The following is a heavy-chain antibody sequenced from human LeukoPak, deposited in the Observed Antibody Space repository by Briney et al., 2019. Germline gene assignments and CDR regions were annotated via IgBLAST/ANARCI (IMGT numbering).Heavy chain of an antibody. J-gene: IGHJ3*02. CDR3: ARGDTRGNDI. D-gene: IGHD1-26*01. CDR1: GGSISGYW. V-gene: IGHV4-59*01. CDR2: IYYSGST. Sequence: SETLSLTCTVSGGSISGYWCSWIRQPPGKGLEWIGYIYYSGSTNYNPSLNSRVTMSADTSKNQFSLKLSSVTAADTAVYYCARGDTRGNDIWGQGTVVTVSS.